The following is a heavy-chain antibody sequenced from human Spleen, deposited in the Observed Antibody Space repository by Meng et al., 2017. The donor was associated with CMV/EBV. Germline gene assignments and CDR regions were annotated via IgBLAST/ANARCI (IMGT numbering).Heavy chain of an antibody. CDR2: IYHSGST. Sequence: GSLRLSCAVSGGSISSSNWWSWVRQPPGKGLEWIGEIYHSGSTNYNPSLKSRVTISVDKSKNQFSLKLSSVTAADTAVYYCARDCSSTSCYTYYYYYGMDVWGQGTTVTVSS. J-gene: IGHJ6*02. D-gene: IGHD2-2*02. V-gene: IGHV4-4*02. CDR1: GGSISSSNW. CDR3: ARDCSSTSCYTYYYYYGMDV.